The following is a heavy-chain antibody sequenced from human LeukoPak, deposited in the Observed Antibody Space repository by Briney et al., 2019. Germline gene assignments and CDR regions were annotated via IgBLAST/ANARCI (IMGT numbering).Heavy chain of an antibody. CDR3: ATLDYYDSSGYYSTTGGDY. V-gene: IGHV1-24*01. J-gene: IGHJ4*02. Sequence: GASVNVSCKVSGYTLTELSMHWVRQAPGKGLEWMGGFDPEDGETIYAQKFQGRVTMTEDTSTDTAYMELSSLRSEDTAVYYCATLDYYDSSGYYSTTGGDYWGQGTLVTVSS. CDR2: FDPEDGET. CDR1: GYTLTELS. D-gene: IGHD3-22*01.